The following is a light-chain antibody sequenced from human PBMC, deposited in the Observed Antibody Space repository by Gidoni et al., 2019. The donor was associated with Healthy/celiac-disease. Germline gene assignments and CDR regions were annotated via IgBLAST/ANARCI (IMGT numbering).Light chain of an antibody. CDR1: QSISSY. J-gene: IGKJ4*01. V-gene: IGKV1-39*01. CDR2: AAS. Sequence: DKQMTQSPSSLSASVGDRAIITCQASQSISSYLNWYQQKPGKAPMHLVYAASSLQGGDPSRFSGSASGTVFTLTLRSLQPEDFATYYCHRSSSTPYTFGGGTKVEIK. CDR3: HRSSSTPYT.